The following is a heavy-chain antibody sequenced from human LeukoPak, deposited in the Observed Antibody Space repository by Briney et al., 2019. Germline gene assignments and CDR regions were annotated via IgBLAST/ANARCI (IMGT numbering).Heavy chain of an antibody. CDR3: ARHVKDYATSGSNRWFDP. V-gene: IGHV1-18*01. J-gene: IGHJ5*02. CDR2: ISAYNGNT. CDR1: GYTFTSYG. Sequence: ASVKVSCKASGYTFTSYGISWVRQAPGQGLEWMGWISAYNGNTNYAQKLQGRVTMTTDTSTSTAYMELRSLRSDDTAVYYCARHVKDYATSGSNRWFDPWGQGILVTVSS. D-gene: IGHD3-22*01.